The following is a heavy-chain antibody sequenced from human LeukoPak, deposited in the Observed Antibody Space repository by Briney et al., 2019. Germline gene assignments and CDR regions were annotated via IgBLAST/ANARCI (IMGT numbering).Heavy chain of an antibody. CDR3: ARGLDGMDV. CDR1: GFTFSSYG. Sequence: GGSLRLSCAASGFTFSSYGMHWVRQAPGKGLQWVAVISYDGSNKYYADSVKGRFTISRDNSKNTLYLQMNSLRAEDTAVYYCARGLDGMDVWGKGTTVTVSS. J-gene: IGHJ6*04. CDR2: ISYDGSNK. V-gene: IGHV3-30*03.